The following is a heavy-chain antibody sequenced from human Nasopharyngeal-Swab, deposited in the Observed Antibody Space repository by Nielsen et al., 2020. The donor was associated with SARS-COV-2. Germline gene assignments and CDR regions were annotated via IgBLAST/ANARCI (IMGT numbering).Heavy chain of an antibody. D-gene: IGHD3-10*01. Sequence: GGSLRLSCVASGFTFRRYWMHWVRQAPGKGLEWVARIYEDGTITNHADSVKGRFTIPRENAENTLYLQMNSLRVEDTAVYYCARDVGGSGSNWGQGTLVTVSS. J-gene: IGHJ4*02. CDR2: IYEDGTIT. CDR1: GFTFRRYW. CDR3: ARDVGGSGSN. V-gene: IGHV3-74*01.